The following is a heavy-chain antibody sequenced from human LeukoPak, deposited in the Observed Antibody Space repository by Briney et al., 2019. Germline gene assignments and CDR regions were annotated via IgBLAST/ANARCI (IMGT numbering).Heavy chain of an antibody. Sequence: GGSLRLSCAASGFTVSSNYMSWVRQAPGKGLEWVSVIYSGGSTYYADSVKGRFTISRHNSKNTPYLQMNSLRAEDTAVYYCARVGTTPPYYYGMDVWGQGTTVTVSS. CDR1: GFTVSSNY. D-gene: IGHD1-26*01. CDR3: ARVGTTPPYYYGMDV. V-gene: IGHV3-53*04. CDR2: IYSGGST. J-gene: IGHJ6*02.